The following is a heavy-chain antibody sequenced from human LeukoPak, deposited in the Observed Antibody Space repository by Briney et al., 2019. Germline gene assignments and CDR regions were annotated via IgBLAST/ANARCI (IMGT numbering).Heavy chain of an antibody. D-gene: IGHD3-10*01. Sequence: GASVKVSCKASGYTVTGYYMHWVRQAPGQGLEWMGWINPNSGGTNYAQKFQGRVTMTRDTSISTAYMELSRLRSDDTAVYYCASLAGSYYYASGTRWYDAFDIWGQGTMVTVSS. J-gene: IGHJ3*02. CDR2: INPNSGGT. CDR1: GYTVTGYY. CDR3: ASLAGSYYYASGTRWYDAFDI. V-gene: IGHV1-2*02.